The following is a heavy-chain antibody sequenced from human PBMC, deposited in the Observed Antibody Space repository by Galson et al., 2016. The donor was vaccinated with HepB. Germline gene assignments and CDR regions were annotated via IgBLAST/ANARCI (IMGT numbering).Heavy chain of an antibody. D-gene: IGHD6-13*01. V-gene: IGHV3-48*04. CDR3: AREGTGSSSFIYYYYGMDV. CDR1: GFTLSSYS. J-gene: IGHJ6*02. CDR2: ITSRSTAI. Sequence: SLRLSCAASGFTLSSYSMNWVRQTPGRGLEWVSYITSRSTAIYYADSVKGRFTISRDNARNSLYLQMNSLRAEDTALDSCAREGTGSSSFIYYYYGMDVWGQGTTVTVSS.